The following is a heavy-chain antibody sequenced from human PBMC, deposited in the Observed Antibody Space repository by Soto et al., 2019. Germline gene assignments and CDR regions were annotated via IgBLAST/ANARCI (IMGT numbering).Heavy chain of an antibody. V-gene: IGHV1-8*02. Sequence: GASVKVSCKASGYTFTGYYMHWVRQATGQGLEWMGWMNPNSGNTGYAQKFQGRVTMTRNTSIRTAYMELSSLRSEDTAVYYCARAYTWGLAVAGTWGQGNLVTVS. J-gene: IGHJ4*02. CDR3: ARAYTWGLAVAGT. CDR2: MNPNSGNT. CDR1: GYTFTGYY. D-gene: IGHD6-19*01.